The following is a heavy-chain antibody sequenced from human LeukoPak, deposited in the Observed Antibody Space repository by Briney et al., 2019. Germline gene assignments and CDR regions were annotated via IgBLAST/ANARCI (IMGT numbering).Heavy chain of an antibody. Sequence: GGSLRLSCAASGFTFSSYWMHWVRQAPGKGLVWVSRINSDGSSTSYADSVKGRFTISRDNAKNTLYLQMNSLRAEDTAVYYCARGMRITMVRGVIPHDYWGQGTLVTDSS. J-gene: IGHJ4*02. CDR3: ARGMRITMVRGVIPHDY. CDR2: INSDGSST. CDR1: GFTFSSYW. D-gene: IGHD3-10*01. V-gene: IGHV3-74*01.